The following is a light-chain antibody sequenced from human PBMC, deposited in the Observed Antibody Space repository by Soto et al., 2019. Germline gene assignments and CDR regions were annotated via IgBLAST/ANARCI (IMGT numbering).Light chain of an antibody. Sequence: DIQMTQSPSTLSASVGDRVIITCRASQSISSWLAWYQQKPGKAPNLLIYDASSLESGVPSRFSGSGSGTEFTLTISSLQPDDFATYYCQQYNSYSPLTSGGGTTADIK. CDR1: QSISSW. CDR2: DAS. J-gene: IGKJ4*01. V-gene: IGKV1-5*01. CDR3: QQYNSYSPLT.